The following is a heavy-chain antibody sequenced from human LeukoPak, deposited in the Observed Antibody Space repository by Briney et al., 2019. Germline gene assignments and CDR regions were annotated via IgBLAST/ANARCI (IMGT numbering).Heavy chain of an antibody. J-gene: IGHJ4*02. V-gene: IGHV3-21*01. CDR1: AFTFSDYT. D-gene: IGHD3-16*02. CDR2: FTTGSTYI. Sequence: GGSLRLSCSASAFTFSDYTMIWVRQAPGKGLEWVSRFTTGSTYIYYADSVKGRFTISRDNAKNSLYLQMTSLRAEDTAVYYCARHRTASDYWGQGTLVTVSS. CDR3: ARHRTASDY.